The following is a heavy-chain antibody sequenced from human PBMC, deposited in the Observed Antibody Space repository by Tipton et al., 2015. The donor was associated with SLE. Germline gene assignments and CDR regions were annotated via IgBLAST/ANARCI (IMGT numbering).Heavy chain of an antibody. J-gene: IGHJ4*02. CDR1: GGSISSYY. D-gene: IGHD6-13*01. Sequence: TLSLTCTVSGGSISSYYWSWIRQPPGKGLEWIGYIYYSGGTNYNPSLKSRVTISVDTSKNQFSLKLSSVTAADTAVYYCARGRPGIAAAGTYDYWGQGTLVTVSS. CDR2: IYYSGGT. CDR3: ARGRPGIAAAGTYDY. V-gene: IGHV4-59*01.